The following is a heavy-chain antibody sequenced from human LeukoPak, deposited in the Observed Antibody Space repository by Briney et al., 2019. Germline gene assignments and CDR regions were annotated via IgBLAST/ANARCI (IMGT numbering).Heavy chain of an antibody. D-gene: IGHD3-22*01. CDR1: GYSFTSYW. Sequence: GESLKISCKGSGYSFTSYWIGWVRQMPGKGLEWMGIIYPGDSDTRYSPSFQGQVTISADKSISTAYLQWSSLKASDTAMYYCARQGPNYYDSSGYYSPGFDYWDQGTLVTVSS. J-gene: IGHJ4*02. V-gene: IGHV5-51*01. CDR2: IYPGDSDT. CDR3: ARQGPNYYDSSGYYSPGFDY.